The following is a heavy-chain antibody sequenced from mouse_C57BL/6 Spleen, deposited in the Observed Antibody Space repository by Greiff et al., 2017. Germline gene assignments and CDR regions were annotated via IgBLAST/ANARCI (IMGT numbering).Heavy chain of an antibody. V-gene: IGHV1-52*01. J-gene: IGHJ4*01. Sequence: QVQLQQPGGELVRPGSSVKLSCKASGYTFTSYCMSWVNQSPINGLEWIGNINPSGSETHYNQKFKDQFTLTVDKAKSKPYMQLSSLKSEDSAVYYCARSSLYYYAMDYWGQGTSVTVSS. CDR2: INPSGSET. CDR1: GYTFTSYC. CDR3: ARSSLYYYAMDY.